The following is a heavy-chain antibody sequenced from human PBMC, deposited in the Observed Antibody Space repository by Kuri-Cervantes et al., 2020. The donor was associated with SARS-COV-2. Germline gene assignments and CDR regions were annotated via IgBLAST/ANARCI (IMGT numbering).Heavy chain of an antibody. J-gene: IGHJ4*02. D-gene: IGHD6-13*01. CDR3: ARGGYRAAADY. CDR2: IYYSVRN. Sequence: SETRSLTCTVSGGSIISISYDWGWIRQPPGKGLEWIGIIYYSVRNYYNPSLKSRVTISVDTSKNQFSLQLSSVTAADTAVYYCARGGYRAAADYWGQGTLVTVSS. V-gene: IGHV4-39*01. CDR1: GGSIISISYD.